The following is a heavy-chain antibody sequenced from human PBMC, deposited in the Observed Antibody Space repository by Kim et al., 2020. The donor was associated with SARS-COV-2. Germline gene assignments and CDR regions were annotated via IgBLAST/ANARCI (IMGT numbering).Heavy chain of an antibody. J-gene: IGHJ4*02. Sequence: GGSLRLSCAASGFTLSYFGMNWVRQAPGKGLECVSVIRGNGGDEYYVDSVKGRFTISRDNSKDTLYLQMNSLRAEDTAIYYCAKSTHTGVWYHFDCLGLGTLVTLS. CDR3: AKSTHTGVWYHFDC. CDR1: GFTLSYFG. D-gene: IGHD6-19*01. CDR2: IRGNGGDE. V-gene: IGHV3-23*01.